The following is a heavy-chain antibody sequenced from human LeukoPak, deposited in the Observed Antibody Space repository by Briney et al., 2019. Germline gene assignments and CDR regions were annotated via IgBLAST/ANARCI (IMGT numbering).Heavy chain of an antibody. J-gene: IGHJ4*02. D-gene: IGHD3-10*01. Sequence: ASVKVSCKASGYTFTGYYMHWVRQAPGQGLEWKGRINPNSGGTNYAQKFQGRVTMTRDTSISTAYMELSRLRSDDTAVYYCARDRRITMVRGVIITYWGQGTLVTVSS. V-gene: IGHV1-2*06. CDR2: INPNSGGT. CDR3: ARDRRITMVRGVIITY. CDR1: GYTFTGYY.